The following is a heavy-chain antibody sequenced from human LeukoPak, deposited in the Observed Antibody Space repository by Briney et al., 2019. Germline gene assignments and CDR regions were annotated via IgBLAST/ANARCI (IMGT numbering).Heavy chain of an antibody. V-gene: IGHV4-59*08. D-gene: IGHD3-10*01. Sequence: SETLSLTCAVSGGSISTYYWSWIRQSPGKGLEWIGYISYNGYANYNPSLNSRVTMSVDTSKSQFSLRLSSVTASDTAVYYCARHLDYYGSGSYEFWGQGTLVTVSS. CDR1: GGSISTYY. CDR3: ARHLDYYGSGSYEF. CDR2: ISYNGYA. J-gene: IGHJ4*02.